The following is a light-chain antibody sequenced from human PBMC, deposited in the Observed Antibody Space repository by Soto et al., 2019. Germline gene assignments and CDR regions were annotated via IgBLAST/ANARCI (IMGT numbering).Light chain of an antibody. CDR3: QQYGSSPGT. Sequence: EIVLTQSPGTLSLSPGERATLSCRASQSVSSSYLAWYQQKPGQAPRLLIYGASSRATGIRDRFSGSGSGTDFTLTISRLEPEDFAVYSCQQYGSSPGTFGQGTKVEIK. V-gene: IGKV3-20*01. J-gene: IGKJ1*01. CDR1: QSVSSSY. CDR2: GAS.